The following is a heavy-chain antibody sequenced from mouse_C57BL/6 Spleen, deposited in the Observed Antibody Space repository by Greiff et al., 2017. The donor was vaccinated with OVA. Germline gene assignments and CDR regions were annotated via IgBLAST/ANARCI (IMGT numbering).Heavy chain of an antibody. V-gene: IGHV1-26*01. CDR2: INPNNGGT. Sequence: VQLQQSGPELVKPGASVKISCKASGYTFTDYYMNWVKQSHGKSLEWIGDINPNNGGTSYNQKFKGKATLTVDKSSSTAYMELRSLTSEDSAVYYCARLLITTVGDYWGQGTTLTVSS. J-gene: IGHJ2*01. CDR3: ARLLITTVGDY. CDR1: GYTFTDYY. D-gene: IGHD1-1*01.